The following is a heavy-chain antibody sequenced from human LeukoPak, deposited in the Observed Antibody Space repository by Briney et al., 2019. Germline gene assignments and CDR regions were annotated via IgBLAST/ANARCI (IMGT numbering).Heavy chain of an antibody. V-gene: IGHV1-46*01. CDR2: INPSGGST. CDR1: GYTFTSYY. CDR3: ARDRNVLRYFDWLPRDAFDI. D-gene: IGHD3-9*01. Sequence: ASVKVSCKASGYTFTSYYMHWVRQAPGQGLEWMGIINPSGGSTSYAQKFQGRVTMTRDTSTSTVYMELSSLRSGDTAVYYCARDRNVLRYFDWLPRDAFDIWGQGTMVTVSS. J-gene: IGHJ3*02.